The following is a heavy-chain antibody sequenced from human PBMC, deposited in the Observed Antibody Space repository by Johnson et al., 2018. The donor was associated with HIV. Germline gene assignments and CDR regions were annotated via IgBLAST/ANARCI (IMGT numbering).Heavy chain of an antibody. Sequence: QVQLVESGGGVVQPGRSLRLSCAASGFTFSSYAMHWVRQAPGNGLEWVAVISYDGSNKYYADSVKGRFTISRDNSKNSLYLQMNSLRAEDTALYYCAKDIVYYGSGFDAFDIWGQGTMVTVSS. V-gene: IGHV3-30-3*01. D-gene: IGHD3-10*01. CDR2: ISYDGSNK. CDR3: AKDIVYYGSGFDAFDI. CDR1: GFTFSSYA. J-gene: IGHJ3*02.